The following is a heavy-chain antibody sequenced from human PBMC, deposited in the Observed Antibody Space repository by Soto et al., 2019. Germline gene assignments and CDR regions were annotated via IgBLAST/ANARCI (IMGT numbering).Heavy chain of an antibody. CDR2: IWGSSHST. V-gene: IGHV3-23*01. J-gene: IGHJ3*02. CDR1: TFTFSTSA. Sequence: GGSLRLSCTTSTFTFSTSAMTWVRQAPGKGLQWVSSIWGSSHSTNYADSVKGRFTISRDNSKSTLYLQVNSLRTEDTAAYFCARDPNGDYIGAFDIWGQGIMVTVSS. CDR3: ARDPNGDYIGAFDI. D-gene: IGHD4-17*01.